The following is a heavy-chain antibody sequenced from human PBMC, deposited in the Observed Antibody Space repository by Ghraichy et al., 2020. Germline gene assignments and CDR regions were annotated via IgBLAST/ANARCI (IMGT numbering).Heavy chain of an antibody. Sequence: GGSLRLSCAVSEFTFDGYPMTWVRQAPGKGLEWVSTLGADGRSTFYADSVKGRFTISRDKSKRTMYLKMNSLRADDTAVYYCAKEGGRLGEGAFDGWGQGTKVTVSS. CDR2: LGADGRST. J-gene: IGHJ3*01. CDR1: EFTFDGYP. D-gene: IGHD3-10*01. CDR3: AKEGGRLGEGAFDG. V-gene: IGHV3-23*01.